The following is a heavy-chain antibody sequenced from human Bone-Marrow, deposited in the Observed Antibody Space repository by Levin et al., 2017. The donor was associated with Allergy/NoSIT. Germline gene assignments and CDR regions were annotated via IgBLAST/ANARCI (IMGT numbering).Heavy chain of an antibody. CDR2: ISYSGST. D-gene: IGHD3-10*01. Sequence: SQTLSLTCTVSGTSISNFYWNWIRYSPGRGLEWIGYISYSGSTDYNPSLKSRVTISEDTSKNQFSLKLTSVTAADTAIYYCACIRSGRYYGMNVWGQGTTVTVSS. CDR1: GTSISNFY. CDR3: ACIRSGRYYGMNV. V-gene: IGHV4-59*01. J-gene: IGHJ6*02.